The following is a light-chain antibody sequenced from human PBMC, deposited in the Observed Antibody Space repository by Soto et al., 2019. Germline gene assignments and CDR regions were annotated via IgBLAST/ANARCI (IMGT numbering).Light chain of an antibody. CDR3: QQYINRWT. CDR2: KAS. J-gene: IGKJ1*01. CDR1: QSISTW. V-gene: IGKV1-5*03. Sequence: DIQMTQSPSTLSASVGDRVTITCRASQSISTWLAWYQQKPGKAPKLLIYKASSLESGVPSRFSGSGSGTEFTLTISSLQPDDSATYYCQQYINRWTFGQGTQVDIK.